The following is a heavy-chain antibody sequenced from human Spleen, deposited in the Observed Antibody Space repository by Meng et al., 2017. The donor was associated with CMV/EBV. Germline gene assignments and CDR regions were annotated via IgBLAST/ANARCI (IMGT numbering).Heavy chain of an antibody. D-gene: IGHD5-24*01. CDR2: ISAYNGNT. CDR1: GYTFTSYY. J-gene: IGHJ5*02. CDR3: AKYPREMRFDP. Sequence: ASVKVSCKASGYTFTSYYMHWVRQAPGQGLEWMGWISAYNGNTNYAQKLQGRVTMTTDTSTSTAYMELRSLRSEDTAVYYCAKYPREMRFDPWGQGTLVTVSS. V-gene: IGHV1-18*04.